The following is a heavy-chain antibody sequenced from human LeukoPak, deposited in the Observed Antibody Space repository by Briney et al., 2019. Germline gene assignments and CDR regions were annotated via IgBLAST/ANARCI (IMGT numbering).Heavy chain of an antibody. Sequence: GGSLRLSCAASGFIADKYAMQWVRQTPGKGLEFVSAISTNGGTTYNAKSVKGSFTISRDNTKNTLFLQMDSLRPEDMAVYYCARGSDYSIKYYYYYGMDVWGQGTTVTVSS. CDR2: ISTNGGTT. V-gene: IGHV3-64*01. CDR3: ARGSDYSIKYYYYYGMDV. J-gene: IGHJ6*02. D-gene: IGHD3-16*01. CDR1: GFIADKYA.